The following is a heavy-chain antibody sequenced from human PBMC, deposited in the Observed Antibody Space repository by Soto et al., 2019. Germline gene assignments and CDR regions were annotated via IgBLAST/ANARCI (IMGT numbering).Heavy chain of an antibody. Sequence: PSETLSLTCAVYGGSFSGYYWSWIRQPPGKGLEWIGEINHSGSTNYNPSLKSRVTISVDTSKNQFSLKLSSVTAADTAVYYCARAPWGWFGPNWFDPWGQGTLVTVSS. CDR1: GGSFSGYY. D-gene: IGHD3-10*01. CDR3: ARAPWGWFGPNWFDP. V-gene: IGHV4-34*01. CDR2: INHSGST. J-gene: IGHJ5*02.